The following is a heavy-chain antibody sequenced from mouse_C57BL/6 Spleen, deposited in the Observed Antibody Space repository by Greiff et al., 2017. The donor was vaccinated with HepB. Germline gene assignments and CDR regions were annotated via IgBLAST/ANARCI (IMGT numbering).Heavy chain of an antibody. V-gene: IGHV1-72*01. Sequence: QFQLQQPGAELVNPGASVKLSCKASGYTFPSYWMHWVKQRPGRVLEWIGRIDPNSGGTKYNEKFKSKATLTVDKPSSTAYMQLSGLTSEDSAVYYCAPIFWYFDVWGTGTTVTVSS. CDR2: IDPNSGGT. CDR3: APIFWYFDV. CDR1: GYTFPSYW. J-gene: IGHJ1*03. D-gene: IGHD6-5*01.